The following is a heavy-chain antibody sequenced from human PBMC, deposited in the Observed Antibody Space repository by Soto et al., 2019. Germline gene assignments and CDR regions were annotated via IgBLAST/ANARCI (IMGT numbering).Heavy chain of an antibody. Sequence: SETLSLTCTVSGGSISSSSYYWGWIRQPPGKGLEWIGSIYYSGSTYYNPSLKSRVTISVDTSKNQFSLKLSSVTAADTAVYYCARHVIAVAGTVPHELYYFDYWGQGTLVTVSS. D-gene: IGHD6-19*01. CDR3: ARHVIAVAGTVPHELYYFDY. V-gene: IGHV4-39*01. CDR1: GGSISSSSYY. CDR2: IYYSGST. J-gene: IGHJ4*02.